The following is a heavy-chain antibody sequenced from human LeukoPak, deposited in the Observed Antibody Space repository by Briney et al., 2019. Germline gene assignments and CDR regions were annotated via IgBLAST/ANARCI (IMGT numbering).Heavy chain of an antibody. Sequence: ASVTVSCKASGYTFTGYYMHWVRQAPGQGLEWMGWINPNSGGTNYAQKFQGRVTMTRDTSISTAYMELSRLRSDDTAVYYCARDRIAVASDAFDIWGQGTMVTVSS. CDR3: ARDRIAVASDAFDI. V-gene: IGHV1-2*02. CDR2: INPNSGGT. J-gene: IGHJ3*02. CDR1: GYTFTGYY. D-gene: IGHD6-19*01.